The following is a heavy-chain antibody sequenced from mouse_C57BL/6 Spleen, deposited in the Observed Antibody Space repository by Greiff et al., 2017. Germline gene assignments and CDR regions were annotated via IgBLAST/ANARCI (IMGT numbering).Heavy chain of an antibody. CDR3: TGKTGTRYWGYFDV. CDR1: GFNIKDDY. CDR2: IDPENGDT. D-gene: IGHD2-14*01. Sequence: VHVKQSGAELVRPGASVKLSCTASGFNIKDDYMHWVKQRPEQGLEWIGWIDPENGDTEYASKFQGKATITADTSSNTAYLQLSSLTSEDTAVYYCTGKTGTRYWGYFDVWGTGTTVTVSS. V-gene: IGHV14-4*01. J-gene: IGHJ1*03.